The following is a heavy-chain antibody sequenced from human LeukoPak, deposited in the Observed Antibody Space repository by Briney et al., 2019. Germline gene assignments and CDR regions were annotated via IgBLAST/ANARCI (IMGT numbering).Heavy chain of an antibody. J-gene: IGHJ4*02. D-gene: IGHD3-3*01. CDR2: IYTSGST. V-gene: IGHV4-61*02. Sequence: SETLSLTCTVSGGSISRGSYYWSWIRQPAGKGLEWIGRIYTSGSTNYNPSLKSRVTISVDTSKNQFSLKLSSVTAADTAVYYCARGRQRITIFKTFDYWGQGTLVTVSS. CDR3: ARGRQRITIFKTFDY. CDR1: GGSISRGSYY.